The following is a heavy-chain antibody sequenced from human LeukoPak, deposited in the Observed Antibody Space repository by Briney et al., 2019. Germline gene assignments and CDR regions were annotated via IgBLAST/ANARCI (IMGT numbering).Heavy chain of an antibody. CDR1: GYSISTGYY. Sequence: SETLSLTCTVSGYSISTGYYWDWIRQPPGKGLEWIGTFYHGGSTYYNPSLKSRVTISVDTSKNQFSLNLTSVTAADTAVYYCARHGRRQFRTNHRLSGRLDVWGKGTTVTISS. J-gene: IGHJ6*04. CDR2: FYHGGST. V-gene: IGHV4-38-2*02. CDR3: ARHGRRQFRTNHRLSGRLDV. D-gene: IGHD1-14*01.